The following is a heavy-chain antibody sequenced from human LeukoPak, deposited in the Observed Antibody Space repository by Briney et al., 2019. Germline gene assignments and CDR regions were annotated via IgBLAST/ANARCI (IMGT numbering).Heavy chain of an antibody. D-gene: IGHD6-13*01. CDR1: GFTFGGYG. V-gene: IGHV3-33*01. J-gene: IGHJ4*02. Sequence: GGSLRLSCAGSGFTFGGYGMHWFRQTPGKGLEWVAVIAYDGSRAFYADSVKGRFTISRDNSKNTMSVQMDDLRAEDTAVYYCARDPAAWDFWGQGTLVTVSS. CDR2: IAYDGSRA. CDR3: ARDPAAWDF.